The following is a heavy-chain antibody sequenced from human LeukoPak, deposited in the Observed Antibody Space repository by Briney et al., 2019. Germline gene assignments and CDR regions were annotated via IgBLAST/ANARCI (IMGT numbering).Heavy chain of an antibody. V-gene: IGHV3-48*03. Sequence: QAGGSLRLSCAASGFTFSGYEINWVRQAPGKGLEWVSHISGSGVTIHYSDSVKGRFTISRDNAKNSLYLQMDSLRAEDAAVYYCVRVGVPGHTVFDYWGQGTLVIVSS. J-gene: IGHJ4*02. CDR3: VRVGVPGHTVFDY. CDR1: GFTFSGYE. D-gene: IGHD3-10*01. CDR2: ISGSGVTI.